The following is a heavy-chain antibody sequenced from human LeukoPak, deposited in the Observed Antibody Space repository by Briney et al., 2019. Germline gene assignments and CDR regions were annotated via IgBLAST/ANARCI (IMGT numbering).Heavy chain of an antibody. Sequence: SRGLSSAASVFTFSIYIMNWLRHAPEKGLEWVSSISSSSSYIYYADSVKGRFTISRDNAKNSLYLQMNSLRAEDTAVYYCASTYYDSSGYSNWFDPWGQGTLVTVSS. CDR2: ISSSSSYI. J-gene: IGHJ5*02. V-gene: IGHV3-21*01. CDR1: VFTFSIYI. CDR3: ASTYYDSSGYSNWFDP. D-gene: IGHD3-22*01.